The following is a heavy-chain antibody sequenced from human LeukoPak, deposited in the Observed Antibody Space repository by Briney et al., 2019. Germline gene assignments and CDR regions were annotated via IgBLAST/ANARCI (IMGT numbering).Heavy chain of an antibody. Sequence: ASVKVSCKASGYTFTGYYMHWVRQAPGQGLEWMGWINPNSGGTKYAQKFQDRVTMTRDTSISTTYMELSNLRSDDTAVYYCARGPANWLDPWGQGTLVAVSS. CDR3: ARGPANWLDP. V-gene: IGHV1-2*02. J-gene: IGHJ5*02. CDR2: INPNSGGT. CDR1: GYTFTGYY.